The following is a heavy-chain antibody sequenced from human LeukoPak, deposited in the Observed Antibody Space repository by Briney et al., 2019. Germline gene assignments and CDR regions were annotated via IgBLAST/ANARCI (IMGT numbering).Heavy chain of an antibody. V-gene: IGHV4-59*08. J-gene: IGHJ4*02. CDR2: IHYSGSN. Sequence: SETLSLTCSVSGGSVTRYYWSWIRQPPGKGLEWIGHIHYSGSNNYNPSLKSRVTMFVDRSKNQISLRLSSVTAADTAVYYCARHGTVSGGSYFDYWGQGTQVTLS. D-gene: IGHD1-26*01. CDR3: ARHGTVSGGSYFDY. CDR1: GGSVTRYY.